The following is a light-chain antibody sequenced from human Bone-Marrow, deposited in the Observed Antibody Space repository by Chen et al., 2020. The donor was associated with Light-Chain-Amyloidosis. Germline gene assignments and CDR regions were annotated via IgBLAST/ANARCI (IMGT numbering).Light chain of an antibody. CDR2: DDS. J-gene: IGLJ3*02. V-gene: IGLV3-21*02. CDR1: NIGSTS. CDR3: QVWDRRSDRPV. Sequence: SYVLTQPSSVSVAPGQTATIACGGNNIGSTSVHWYQQTPGQAPLLVVYDDSDRPSGIPVRLSGSNSGNTATLTSSRVEAGDEADYYCQVWDRRSDRPVFGGGTKLTVL.